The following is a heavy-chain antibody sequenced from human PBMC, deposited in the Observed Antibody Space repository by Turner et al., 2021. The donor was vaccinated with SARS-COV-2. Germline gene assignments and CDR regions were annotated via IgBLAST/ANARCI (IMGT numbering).Heavy chain of an antibody. D-gene: IGHD5-18*01. Sequence: QVRLMQCGAGVEKPGASVKVSCNASGHTFTDYYMQWVRQAPGQGIEWMGWSNANSGGTNCAQTFQGRITMTRDTSISTAYMEVGRLRSDDTAVYYCAKDSYGALWGQGTLVTVSS. CDR3: AKDSYGAL. J-gene: IGHJ4*02. CDR2: SNANSGGT. V-gene: IGHV1-2*02. CDR1: GHTFTDYY.